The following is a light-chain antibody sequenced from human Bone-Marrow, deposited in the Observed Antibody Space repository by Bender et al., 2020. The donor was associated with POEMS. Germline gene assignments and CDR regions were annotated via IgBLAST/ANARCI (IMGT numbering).Light chain of an antibody. Sequence: SYEVTQPPSVSVSPGQTASITCSGDDLGDKYVAWYQQKPGQSPVLVIYQDTKRPSEIPERFSGSNSGNTATLTISGTQAMDEADYYCQAWDTYSVIFGGGTKLTVL. V-gene: IGLV3-1*01. CDR2: QDT. CDR3: QAWDTYSVI. J-gene: IGLJ2*01. CDR1: DLGDKY.